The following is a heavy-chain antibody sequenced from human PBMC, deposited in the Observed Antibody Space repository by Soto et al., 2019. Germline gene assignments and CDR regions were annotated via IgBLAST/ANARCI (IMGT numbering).Heavy chain of an antibody. Sequence: GWSLRLSCAASGFTFSSYSMNWVRQAPGKGLEWVSSISSSSSYIYYADSVKGRFTISRDNAKNSLYLQMNSLRAEDTAVYYCARIGAAHAFDIWGQGTMVTVSS. CDR1: GFTFSSYS. V-gene: IGHV3-21*01. CDR3: ARIGAAHAFDI. J-gene: IGHJ3*02. CDR2: ISSSSSYI. D-gene: IGHD6-6*01.